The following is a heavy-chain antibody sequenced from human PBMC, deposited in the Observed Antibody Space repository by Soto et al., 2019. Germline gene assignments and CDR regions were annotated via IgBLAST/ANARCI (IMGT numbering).Heavy chain of an antibody. D-gene: IGHD4-17*01. CDR1: GYTFTSYA. Sequence: QVQLVQSGAEVKRPRASVKVSCKASGYTFTSYAINWVRQATGQGLEWMGWMNPNSGNTGYAQKFQGRVTMTRNTSISTAYMELRSLRSEDTAVYYCARSTNDYGDRHWGQGTLVTVSS. J-gene: IGHJ4*02. CDR2: MNPNSGNT. CDR3: ARSTNDYGDRH. V-gene: IGHV1-8*01.